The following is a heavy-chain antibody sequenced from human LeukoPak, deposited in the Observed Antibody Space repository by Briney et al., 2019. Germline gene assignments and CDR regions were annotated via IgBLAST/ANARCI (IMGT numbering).Heavy chain of an antibody. CDR2: INHSGST. J-gene: IGHJ4*02. D-gene: IGHD3-22*01. CDR1: GGSFSGYY. Sequence: SETLSLTCAVYGGSFSGYYWSWIRQTPGKGLEWIGEINHSGSTNYNPSLKSRVTISVDTSKNQFSLKLSSVTAADTAVYYCARGDSSGYYYSFDYWGQGTLVTVSS. V-gene: IGHV4-34*01. CDR3: ARGDSSGYYYSFDY.